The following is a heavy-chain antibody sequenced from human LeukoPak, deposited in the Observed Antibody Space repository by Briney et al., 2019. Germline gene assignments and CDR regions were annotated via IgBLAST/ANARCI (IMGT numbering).Heavy chain of an antibody. V-gene: IGHV3-21*01. CDR3: TKHITTVAPTPFYYGMDV. J-gene: IGHJ6*02. CDR2: LSLNCASI. Sequence: PGGSLRLSCADSGFAFSTYSMNWVRQPPGEGLEWVASLSLNCASIDYAVLGKRRYADSRDNAKNSLHLQMYSLRAEDTAVYYCTKHITTVAPTPFYYGMDVWGQGTTVSVSS. CDR1: GFAFSTYS. D-gene: IGHD3-22*01.